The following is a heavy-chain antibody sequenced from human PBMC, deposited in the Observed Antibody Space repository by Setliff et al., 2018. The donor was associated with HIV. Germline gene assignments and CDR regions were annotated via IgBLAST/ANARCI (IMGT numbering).Heavy chain of an antibody. CDR2: IYYSGST. CDR1: GFTFRNFW. D-gene: IGHD5-18*01. CDR3: ARRYSYGFGY. Sequence: GSLRLSCTASGFTFRNFWMSWVRQAPGKGLEWIGSIYYSGSTYYNPSLRSRVTISADTSKNQFSLRLSSVIAADTAVYYCARRYSYGFGYWGQGTLVTVSS. J-gene: IGHJ4*02. V-gene: IGHV4-39*01.